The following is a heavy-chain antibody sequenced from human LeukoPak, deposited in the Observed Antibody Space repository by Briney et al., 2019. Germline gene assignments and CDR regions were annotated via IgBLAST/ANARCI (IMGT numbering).Heavy chain of an antibody. CDR2: VSGSGSRT. J-gene: IGHJ4*02. Sequence: GGSLRLSCAASGFTFSTYAMSWVRQAPEKGLECVSSVSGSGSRTYYADSVKGRFTISRDNSKNTLYLQMNSLRAEDTAVYYCAKDQRGYGRIIDYWGQGTLVTISS. V-gene: IGHV3-23*01. CDR1: GFTFSTYA. CDR3: AKDQRGYGRIIDY. D-gene: IGHD3-10*01.